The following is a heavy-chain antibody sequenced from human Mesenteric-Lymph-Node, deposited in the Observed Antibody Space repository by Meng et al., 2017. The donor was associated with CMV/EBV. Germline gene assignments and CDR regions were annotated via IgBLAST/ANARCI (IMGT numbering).Heavy chain of an antibody. CDR3: AHDKVAVGTGYFDH. D-gene: IGHD2-8*02. V-gene: IGHV2-5*02. Sequence: FSGFSLSTSGVGVAWMRQPPGKALEWLAVVYWDDDKRYNPSLKTRLSITKDNSKDQVVLTMTNMDPVDTATYFCAHDKVAVGTGYFDHWGQGTLVTVSS. CDR1: GFSLSTSGVG. J-gene: IGHJ4*02. CDR2: VYWDDDK.